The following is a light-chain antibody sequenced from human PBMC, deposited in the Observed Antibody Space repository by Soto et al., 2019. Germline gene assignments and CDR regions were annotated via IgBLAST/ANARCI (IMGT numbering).Light chain of an antibody. Sequence: TQMTQSPSSVSASVGDRVTITCRASQGISRWLAWYQQKPGEAPNLLIYGASNLQSGVPSRFSASGSATEFTLTISSVHPEDYATYYFQQADNFPLTFGQGTRLDIK. CDR1: QGISRW. J-gene: IGKJ5*01. V-gene: IGKV1-12*01. CDR2: GAS. CDR3: QQADNFPLT.